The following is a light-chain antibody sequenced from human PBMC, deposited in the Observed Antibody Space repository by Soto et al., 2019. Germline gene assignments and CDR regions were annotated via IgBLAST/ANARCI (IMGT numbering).Light chain of an antibody. CDR2: GAS. CDR3: QQYGSSPFT. CDR1: QSVKTY. V-gene: IGKV3-20*01. J-gene: IGKJ3*01. Sequence: EIVLTQSPSTLSLSPGERATLSCRASQSVKTYLAWYQQKGGQSPRLLIYGASSRATGIPDRFSGSGSGTDFTLTIGRLEPEDFAVYYCQQYGSSPFTFGPGTKVDIK.